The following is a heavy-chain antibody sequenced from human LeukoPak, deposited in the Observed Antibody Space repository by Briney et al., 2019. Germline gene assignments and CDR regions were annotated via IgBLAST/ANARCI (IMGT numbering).Heavy chain of an antibody. V-gene: IGHV4-39*01. D-gene: IGHD2-15*01. CDR1: GGSISSSSYY. Sequence: PSETLSLTCTVSGGSISSSSYYWGWIRQPPGQGLEWIGSIYYSGSTYYNPSLKSRVTISVDTSKNQFSLKLSSVTAADTAVYYCARQGYCSGGSCYSLYYYGMDVWGQGTTVTVSS. J-gene: IGHJ6*02. CDR2: IYYSGST. CDR3: ARQGYCSGGSCYSLYYYGMDV.